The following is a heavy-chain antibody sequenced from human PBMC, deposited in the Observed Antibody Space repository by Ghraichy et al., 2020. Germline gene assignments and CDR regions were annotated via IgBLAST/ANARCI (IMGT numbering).Heavy chain of an antibody. Sequence: SETLSLTCTVSGGSISSSSYYWGWIRQPPGKGLEWIGSIYYSGSTYYNPSLKSRVTISVDTSETQFSLKLSSVTAADTAVYYCASLRVVGATEERLDFQHWGQGTLVTVSS. D-gene: IGHD1-26*01. J-gene: IGHJ1*01. V-gene: IGHV4-39*01. CDR1: GGSISSSSYY. CDR3: ASLRVVGATEERLDFQH. CDR2: IYYSGST.